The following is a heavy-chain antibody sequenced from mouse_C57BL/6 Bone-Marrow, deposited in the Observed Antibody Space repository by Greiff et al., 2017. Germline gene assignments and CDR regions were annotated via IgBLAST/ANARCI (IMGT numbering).Heavy chain of an antibody. D-gene: IGHD2-3*01. CDR3: ARLGEYDGYDAWFAY. Sequence: VQLQQSGAELARPGASVKLSCKASGYTFTSYGISWVKQRTGQGLEWIGEIYPRSGNTYYNEKFKGKATLTADKSSRTAYMELRSLTSEASAVYFCARLGEYDGYDAWFAYWGQGTLVTVSA. J-gene: IGHJ3*01. V-gene: IGHV1-81*01. CDR1: GYTFTSYG. CDR2: IYPRSGNT.